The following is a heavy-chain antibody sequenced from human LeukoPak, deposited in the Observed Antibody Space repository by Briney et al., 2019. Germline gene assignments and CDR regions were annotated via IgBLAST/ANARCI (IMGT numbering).Heavy chain of an antibody. CDR3: ARDRYYDFWSGYNDAFDI. J-gene: IGHJ3*02. D-gene: IGHD3-3*01. CDR2: IYYSGST. Sequence: PSETLSLTCAVYGGSFSGYYWSWIRQPPGKGLEWIGYIYYSGSTNYNPSLKSRVTISVDTSKNQFSLKLSSVTAADTAVYYCARDRYYDFWSGYNDAFDIWGQGTMVTVSS. CDR1: GGSFSGYY. V-gene: IGHV4-59*01.